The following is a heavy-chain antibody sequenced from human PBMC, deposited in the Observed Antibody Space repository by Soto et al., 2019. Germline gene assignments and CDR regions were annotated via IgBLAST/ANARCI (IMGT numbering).Heavy chain of an antibody. CDR2: IIPILGIA. CDR3: ARDRMVRGGNLRDV. V-gene: IGHV1-69*08. Sequence: QVQLVQSGAEVKKPGSSVKVSCKASGGTFSSYTISWVRQAPGQGLEWMGRIIPILGIANYAQKFQGRVTITADKSTSTAYMELTSLRSEDTAVYYCARDRMVRGGNLRDVWGQGTTVTVSS. J-gene: IGHJ6*02. CDR1: GGTFSSYT. D-gene: IGHD3-10*01.